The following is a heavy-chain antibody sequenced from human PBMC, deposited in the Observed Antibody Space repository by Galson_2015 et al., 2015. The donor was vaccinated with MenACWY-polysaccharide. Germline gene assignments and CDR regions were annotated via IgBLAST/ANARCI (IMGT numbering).Heavy chain of an antibody. D-gene: IGHD2-21*01. CDR2: INPDGSDK. Sequence: LRLSCAASGFSFSGHWLTWVRQAPGKGLEWVANINPDGSDKYYVDSVKGRFIISRDNAKNSVYLQMNGLRVEDTAMYYCGRHFDWAFDYRGQGALVTVSS. CDR3: GRHFDWAFDY. J-gene: IGHJ4*02. CDR1: GFSFSGHW. V-gene: IGHV3-7*01.